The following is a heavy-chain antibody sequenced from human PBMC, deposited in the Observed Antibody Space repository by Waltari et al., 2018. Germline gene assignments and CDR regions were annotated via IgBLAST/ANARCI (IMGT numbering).Heavy chain of an antibody. D-gene: IGHD3-22*01. CDR3: AREGMIVVVDAFDI. CDR2: IKQDGSGK. V-gene: IGHV3-7*03. Sequence: EVQLVESGGGLVQPGGSLRLSCAASGFTFSSYWMSWVRQAPGKGLEWLANIKQDGSGKYYVDSVKGRFTISRDNAKSSLYLQMHSLRAEDTAVYYCAREGMIVVVDAFDIWGQGTMVTVSS. J-gene: IGHJ3*02. CDR1: GFTFSSYW.